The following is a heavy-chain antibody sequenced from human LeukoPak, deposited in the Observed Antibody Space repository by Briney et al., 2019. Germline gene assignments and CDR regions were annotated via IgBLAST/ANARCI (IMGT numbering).Heavy chain of an antibody. D-gene: IGHD3-3*01. CDR3: ARERRGYYDFWSGYSNWFDP. CDR1: GFTFSSYW. Sequence: GESLRLSCAASGFTFSSYWMSWVRQAPGKGLEWVANIKQDGSEKYYVDSVKGRFTISRGNAKNSLYLQMNSLRAEDTAVYYCARERRGYYDFWSGYSNWFDPWGQGTLVTVSS. CDR2: IKQDGSEK. V-gene: IGHV3-7*01. J-gene: IGHJ5*02.